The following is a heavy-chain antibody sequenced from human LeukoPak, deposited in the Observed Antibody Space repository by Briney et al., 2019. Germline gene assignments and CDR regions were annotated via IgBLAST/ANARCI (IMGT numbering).Heavy chain of an antibody. J-gene: IGHJ3*02. V-gene: IGHV1-2*02. CDR2: INPNSDGT. D-gene: IGHD4-17*01. Sequence: EASVKVSCKASGYTFTGYYMHWVRQAPGQGLEWMGWINPNSDGTNYAQKFQGRVTMTRDTSISTAYMELSRLRSDDTAVYYCASDDYGDYGAFDIWGQGTMVTVSS. CDR1: GYTFTGYY. CDR3: ASDDYGDYGAFDI.